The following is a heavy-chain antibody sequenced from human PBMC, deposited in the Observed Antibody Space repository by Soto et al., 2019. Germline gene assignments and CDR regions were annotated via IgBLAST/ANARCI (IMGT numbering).Heavy chain of an antibody. D-gene: IGHD3-3*01. Sequence: GESLKISCKGSGYSFTSYWIGWVRQMPGKGLEWMGIIYPGDSDTRYSPSFQGQVTISADKSISTAYLQWSSLKASDTAMYYCARATSPEMATIFEGDYWGQGTLVTVSS. J-gene: IGHJ4*02. CDR3: ARATSPEMATIFEGDY. CDR2: IYPGDSDT. CDR1: GYSFTSYW. V-gene: IGHV5-51*01.